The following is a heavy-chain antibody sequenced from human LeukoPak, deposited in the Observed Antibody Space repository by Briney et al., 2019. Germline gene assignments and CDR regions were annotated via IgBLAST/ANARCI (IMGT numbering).Heavy chain of an antibody. V-gene: IGHV3-48*01. J-gene: IGHJ3*02. Sequence: PGGSLRLSCAASGFTFSSYSMNWVRQAPGKGLDWVSNISSSSSIIYYADSVKGRFTISRDNAKNSLYLQMNSLRAEDTAIYYCAADDYDAFDIWGQGTMVTVSS. CDR2: ISSSSSII. CDR1: GFTFSSYS. D-gene: IGHD1-1*01. CDR3: AADDYDAFDI.